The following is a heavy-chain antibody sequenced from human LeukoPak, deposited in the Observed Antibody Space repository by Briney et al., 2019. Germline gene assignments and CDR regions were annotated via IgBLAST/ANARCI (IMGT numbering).Heavy chain of an antibody. J-gene: IGHJ5*02. CDR1: GFTFSSYE. Sequence: GGSLRLSCAASGFTFSSYEMNWVRQAPGKGLEWVSYISSSSSTIYYADSVKGRFTISRDNAKNSLYLQMNSLRAEDTAVYYCARVDWNGGLYWFDPWGQGTLVTVSS. D-gene: IGHD1-1*01. CDR3: ARVDWNGGLYWFDP. V-gene: IGHV3-48*01. CDR2: ISSSSSTI.